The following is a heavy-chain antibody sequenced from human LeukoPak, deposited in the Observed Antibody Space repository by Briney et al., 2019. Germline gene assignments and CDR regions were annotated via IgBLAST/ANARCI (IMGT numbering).Heavy chain of an antibody. V-gene: IGHV3-7*01. D-gene: IGHD6-13*01. CDR1: GFTFSSFW. J-gene: IGHJ4*02. CDR2: INEAGSGK. Sequence: GGSLRLSCAASGFTFSSFWMSWVRQAPGKGLEWVANINEAGSGKYYVDSVKGRFTISRDNAKNSLYLQMNSLRVEDTAIYHCASGRQLGYWGQGTLATVSA. CDR3: ASGRQLGY.